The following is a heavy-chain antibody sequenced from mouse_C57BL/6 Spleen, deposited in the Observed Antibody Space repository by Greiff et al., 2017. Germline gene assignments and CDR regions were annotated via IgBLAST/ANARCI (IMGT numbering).Heavy chain of an antibody. Sequence: VQLQQSGAELVRPGASVKLSCTASGFNINDDYMHWVKQRPEQGLEWIGWIDPENGDTEYASKFQGKATITADTSSNTAYLQLSSLTSEDTAVYYCTSFYYDNYYAMDYWGQGTSVTVSS. CDR1: GFNINDDY. CDR2: IDPENGDT. CDR3: TSFYYDNYYAMDY. J-gene: IGHJ4*01. V-gene: IGHV14-4*01. D-gene: IGHD2-4*01.